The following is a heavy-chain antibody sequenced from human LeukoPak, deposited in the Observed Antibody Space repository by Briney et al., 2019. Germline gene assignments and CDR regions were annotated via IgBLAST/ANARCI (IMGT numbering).Heavy chain of an antibody. V-gene: IGHV3-74*01. D-gene: IGHD4-11*01. Sequence: GGSLRLSCTASGFTFNNYWMHGVRQAPGKGLEWVSRLKTDGSRTNYADSVKGRFTISRDNTKNTVYLQMNSLRAEDTAVYYCSRDHPGSNSLDYWGQGTLVTVSS. J-gene: IGHJ4*02. CDR2: LKTDGSRT. CDR3: SRDHPGSNSLDY. CDR1: GFTFNNYW.